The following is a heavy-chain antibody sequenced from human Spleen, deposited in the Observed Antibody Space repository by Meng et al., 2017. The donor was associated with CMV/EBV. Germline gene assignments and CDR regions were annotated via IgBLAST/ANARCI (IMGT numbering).Heavy chain of an antibody. D-gene: IGHD1-1*01. J-gene: IGHJ5*02. CDR1: CCSISIGGYY. V-gene: IGHV4-31*02. CDR2: SYSSGST. CDR3: ARGQLQLDNWFDP. Sequence: VSCCSISIGGYYWNWIRQVPTKGLEWIGYSYSSGSTCYNPSLRIRVTMSVDTSKNQFSLNPRSVTAADTAVYYCARGQLQLDNWFDPWGQGTLVTVSS.